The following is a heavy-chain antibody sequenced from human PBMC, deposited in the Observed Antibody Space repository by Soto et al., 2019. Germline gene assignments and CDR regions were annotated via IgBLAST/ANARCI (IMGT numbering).Heavy chain of an antibody. CDR1: GFTFSSYA. J-gene: IGHJ2*01. V-gene: IGHV3-30-3*01. D-gene: IGHD4-4*01. CDR2: ISYDGSNK. Sequence: QVQLVASGGGVVQPGRSLRLSCAASGFTFSSYAMHWVRQAPGKGLEWVAVISYDGSNKYYADSVKGRFTISRDNSKNTLYLQMNSLRTEDTAVYYCARPLWRDDYNWGYFDLWGRGTLVTFSS. CDR3: ARPLWRDDYNWGYFDL.